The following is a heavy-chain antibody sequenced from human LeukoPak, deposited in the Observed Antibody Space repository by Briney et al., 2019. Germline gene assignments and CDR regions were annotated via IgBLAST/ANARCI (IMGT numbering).Heavy chain of an antibody. CDR1: GASFSGYY. J-gene: IGHJ3*02. CDR2: IHHSGST. D-gene: IGHD3-3*01. CDR3: ASVRLKYYDFWSGYYTGNSAFDI. V-gene: IGHV4-34*01. Sequence: SETLSLTCAVYGASFSGYYWSWIRQPPGKGLEWIGEIHHSGSTNYNPSLKSRVTISVDTSNNQFSLKLISVAAADTAVYYCASVRLKYYDFWSGYYTGNSAFDIWGQRTMVTVSS.